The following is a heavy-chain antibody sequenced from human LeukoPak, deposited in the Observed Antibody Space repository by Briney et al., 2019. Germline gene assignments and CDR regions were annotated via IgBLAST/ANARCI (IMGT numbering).Heavy chain of an antibody. CDR2: INHSGST. CDR1: GGSFSGYY. D-gene: IGHD4-17*01. V-gene: IGHV4-34*01. Sequence: SETLSLTCAVYGGSFSGYYWSWIRQPPGKGLEWIGEINHSGSTSYNPSLKSRVTISVDTSKNQFSLKLSSVTAADTAVYYCARLRAYYYYYYGMDVWGQGTTVTVSS. CDR3: ARLRAYYYYYYGMDV. J-gene: IGHJ6*02.